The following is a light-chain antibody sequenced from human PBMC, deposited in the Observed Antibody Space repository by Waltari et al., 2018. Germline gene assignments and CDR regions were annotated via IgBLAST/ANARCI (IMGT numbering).Light chain of an antibody. Sequence: EIVLTQSPGTLSLSPGERATLSCRASQSVSSSYLAWYQQKPGQAPRLLIYGAASRATGIPDRFSGSGSGTDFTLTISRLEPEDFAVYDCQQYGSPITFGQGTRLAIK. J-gene: IGKJ5*01. V-gene: IGKV3-20*01. CDR3: QQYGSPIT. CDR2: GAA. CDR1: QSVSSSY.